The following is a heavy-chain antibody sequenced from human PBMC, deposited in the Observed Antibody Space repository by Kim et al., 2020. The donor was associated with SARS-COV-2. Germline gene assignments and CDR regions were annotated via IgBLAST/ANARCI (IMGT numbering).Heavy chain of an antibody. D-gene: IGHD5-18*01. CDR3: ARGGGYSYGYSYYYMDV. J-gene: IGHJ6*03. V-gene: IGHV1-3*01. Sequence: FQGRVTITRDTSASTAYMELSSLRSEDTAVYYCARGGGYSYGYSYYYMDVWGKGTTVTVSS.